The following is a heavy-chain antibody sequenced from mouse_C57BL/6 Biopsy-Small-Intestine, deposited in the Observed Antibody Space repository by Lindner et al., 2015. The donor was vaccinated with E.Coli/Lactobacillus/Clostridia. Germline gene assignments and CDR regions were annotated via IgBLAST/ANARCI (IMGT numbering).Heavy chain of an antibody. J-gene: IGHJ4*01. CDR3: AIVYYYGSTYYYAMDY. CDR1: GYTFTDYY. D-gene: IGHD1-1*01. CDR2: IHPNSGST. Sequence: LQESGASVKISCKASGYTFTDYYINWVKQRPGQGLEWIGMIHPNSGSTNYNEKFKSKATLTVDKSSSTAYMQLSSLTSEDSAVYYCAIVYYYGSTYYYAMDYWGQGTSVTVSS. V-gene: IGHV1-64*01.